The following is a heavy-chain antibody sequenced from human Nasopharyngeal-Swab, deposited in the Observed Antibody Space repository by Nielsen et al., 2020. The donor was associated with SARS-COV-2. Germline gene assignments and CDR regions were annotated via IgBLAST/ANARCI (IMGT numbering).Heavy chain of an antibody. J-gene: IGHJ4*02. V-gene: IGHV4-59*08. D-gene: IGHD3-22*01. CDR2: IYYSGST. CDR1: SGSISSYY. CDR3: ARLPYDSSGYHTFDY. Sequence: GSLRLSCTVSSGSISSYYWSWIRQPPGKGLEWIGYIYYSGSTNYNPSLKSRVTISVDTSKNQFSLKLSSVTAADTAVYYCARLPYDSSGYHTFDYWGQGTLVTVSS.